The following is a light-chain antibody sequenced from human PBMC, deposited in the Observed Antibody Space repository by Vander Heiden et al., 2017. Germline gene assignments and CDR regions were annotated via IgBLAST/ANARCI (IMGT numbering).Light chain of an antibody. V-gene: IGKV2-28*01. CDR1: QSLLHSNGYNY. CDR2: LGS. CDR3: MQALQTPT. Sequence: DIVMTQSPLSLPVTPGEPASISCRSSQSLLHSNGYNYLDWYVQKPGQAPQLLIYLGSNRASRVPGRFSGSGSGTDFTLKISRVEAEDVGVYYCMQALQTPTFGQGTKVEIK. J-gene: IGKJ1*01.